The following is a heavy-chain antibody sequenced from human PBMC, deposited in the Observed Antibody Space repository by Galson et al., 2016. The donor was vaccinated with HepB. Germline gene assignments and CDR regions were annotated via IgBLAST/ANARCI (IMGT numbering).Heavy chain of an antibody. Sequence: SLRLSCAASGFNFSSYAMSRVRQAPGKGLEWVSPISGTGGTTYYADSVKGRFTISRDNSNNTLFLQMNSLRAEDTAVYYCAKGTRSSLVGTNAYFDLWGRGTLVTVSS. J-gene: IGHJ2*01. CDR1: GFNFSSYA. CDR3: AKGTRSSLVGTNAYFDL. D-gene: IGHD1-7*01. V-gene: IGHV3-23*01. CDR2: ISGTGGTT.